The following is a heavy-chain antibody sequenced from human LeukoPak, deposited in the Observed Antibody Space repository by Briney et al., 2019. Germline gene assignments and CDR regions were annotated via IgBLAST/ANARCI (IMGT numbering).Heavy chain of an antibody. Sequence: PGGSLRLPCAASGFTFSSYAMSWVRQAPGKGLEWVSAISGSGGSTYYADSVKGRFTISRDNSKNTLYLQMNSLRAEDTAVYYCAKARYCSSTSCYGSNFDYWGQGTLVTVSS. CDR1: GFTFSSYA. D-gene: IGHD2-2*01. CDR2: ISGSGGST. CDR3: AKARYCSSTSCYGSNFDY. V-gene: IGHV3-23*01. J-gene: IGHJ4*02.